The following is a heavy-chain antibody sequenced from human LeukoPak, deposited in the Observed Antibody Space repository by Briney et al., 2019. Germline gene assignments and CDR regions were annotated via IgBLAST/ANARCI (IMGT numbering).Heavy chain of an antibody. V-gene: IGHV4-31*03. CDR1: GGSISSGGYY. J-gene: IGHJ6*02. CDR2: IYYSGST. Sequence: PSETLSLTCTVSGGSISSGGYYWSWIRQHPGKGLEWIGYIYYSGSTYYNPSLKSRVTISVDTSKNQFSLKLSSVTAADTAVYYCARESLAWEAAGTSVVDVWGQGTTVTVSS. CDR3: ARESLAWEAAGTSVVDV. D-gene: IGHD6-13*01.